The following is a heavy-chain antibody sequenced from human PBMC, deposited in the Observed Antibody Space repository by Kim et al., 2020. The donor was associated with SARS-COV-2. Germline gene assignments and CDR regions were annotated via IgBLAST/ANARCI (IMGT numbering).Heavy chain of an antibody. CDR2: IKQDGSEK. CDR1: GFTFSSYW. Sequence: GGSLRLSCAASGFTFSSYWMSWVRQAPGKGLEWVANIKQDGSEKYYVDSVKGRFTISRDNAKNSLYLQMNSLRAEDTAVYYCARAGVYGSSTSWPTHDAFDIWGQGTMVTVSS. CDR3: ARAGVYGSSTSWPTHDAFDI. V-gene: IGHV3-7*01. D-gene: IGHD2-2*01. J-gene: IGHJ3*02.